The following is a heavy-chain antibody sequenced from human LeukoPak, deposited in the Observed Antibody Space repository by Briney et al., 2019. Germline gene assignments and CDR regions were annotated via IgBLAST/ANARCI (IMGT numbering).Heavy chain of an antibody. Sequence: GGSLRLSCTVSGLTVSSDYMSWVRQATGKGQEWGSVIYRDSTTYYTDSVKGRFTISRDNYKNTLYLQMNSLRHEDTAVYYCAREPGAGGFQHWGQGTLVTVSS. V-gene: IGHV3-66*02. CDR2: IYRDSTT. J-gene: IGHJ1*01. CDR1: GLTVSSDY. CDR3: AREPGAGGFQH. D-gene: IGHD6-19*01.